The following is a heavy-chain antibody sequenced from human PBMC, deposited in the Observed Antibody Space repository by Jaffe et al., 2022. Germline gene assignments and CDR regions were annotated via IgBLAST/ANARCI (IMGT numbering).Heavy chain of an antibody. D-gene: IGHD3-10*01. CDR2: IYHSGST. J-gene: IGHJ4*02. Sequence: QLQLQESGSGLVKPSQTLSLTCAVSGGSISSGGYSWSWIRQPPGKGLEWIGYIYHSGSTYYNPSLKSRVTISVDRSKNQFSLKLSSVTAADTAVYYCATEKYYYGSGSSKGFDYWGQGTLVTVSS. CDR3: ATEKYYYGSGSSKGFDY. V-gene: IGHV4-30-2*01. CDR1: GGSISSGGYS.